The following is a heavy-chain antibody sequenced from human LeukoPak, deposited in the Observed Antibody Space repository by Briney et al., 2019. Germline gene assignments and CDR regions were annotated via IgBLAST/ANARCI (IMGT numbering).Heavy chain of an antibody. CDR2: INPEAGAT. Sequence: ASVKVSCKASGYPFSGYYIHWVRQGPGQGLEWLGWINPEAGATKYAQRFEGRVTLTRDTSVTTVHMELSGLRSDDSAVYYCARENLNYYGSGSYLYWGQGSQVTVSS. CDR3: ARENLNYYGSGSYLY. D-gene: IGHD3-10*01. CDR1: GYPFSGYY. J-gene: IGHJ4*02. V-gene: IGHV1-2*02.